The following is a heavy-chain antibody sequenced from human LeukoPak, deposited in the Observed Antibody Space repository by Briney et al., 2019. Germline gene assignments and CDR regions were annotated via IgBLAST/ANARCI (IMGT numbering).Heavy chain of an antibody. CDR1: GFTFSSYW. J-gene: IGHJ4*02. V-gene: IGHV3-74*01. D-gene: IGHD3-10*01. CDR3: ASGRGVNSDY. Sequence: PGGSLRLSCAASGFTFSSYWMHWVRQAPGKGLVWVSRINSDDSSRSYADSAKGRFTISRDNAKNTLYLQMNSLRAEDTAVYYCASGRGVNSDYWGQGTLVTVSS. CDR2: INSDDSSR.